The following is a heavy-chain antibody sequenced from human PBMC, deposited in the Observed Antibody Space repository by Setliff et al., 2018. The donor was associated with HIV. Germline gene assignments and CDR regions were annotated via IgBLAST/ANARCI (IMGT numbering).Heavy chain of an antibody. CDR2: IYHSGST. CDR3: ARGITHYDFWSGYYLDYYYYMDV. CDR1: GGSISSRNW. V-gene: IGHV4-4*02. D-gene: IGHD3-3*01. J-gene: IGHJ6*03. Sequence: SETLSLTCAVSGGSISSRNWWSWVRQPPGKGLEWIGEIYHSGSTNYNPSLKSRVTISVDKSKNQFSLKLSSVTAADTAVYYCARGITHYDFWSGYYLDYYYYMDVWGKGTTVTVSS.